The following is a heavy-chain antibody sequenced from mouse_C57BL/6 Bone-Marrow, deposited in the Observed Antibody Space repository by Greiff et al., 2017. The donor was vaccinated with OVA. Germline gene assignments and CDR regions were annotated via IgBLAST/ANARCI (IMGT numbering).Heavy chain of an antibody. CDR1: GFNIKDDY. V-gene: IGHV14-4*01. CDR3: TPTGSNYWYFDV. J-gene: IGHJ1*03. Sequence: VQLQQSGAELVRPGASVKLSCTASGFNIKDDYMHWVKQRPEQGLEWIGWIDPENGDTEYASKFQGKATITADTSSNTAYLQLSSLTSEDTAVYCCTPTGSNYWYFDVWGTGTTVTVSS. D-gene: IGHD2-5*01. CDR2: IDPENGDT.